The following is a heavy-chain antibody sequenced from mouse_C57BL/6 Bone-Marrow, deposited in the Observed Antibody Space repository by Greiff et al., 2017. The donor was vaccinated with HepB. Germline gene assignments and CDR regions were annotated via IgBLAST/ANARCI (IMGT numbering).Heavy chain of an antibody. Sequence: LQESGAELARPGASVKLSCKASGYTFTSYGISWVKQRTGQGLEWIGEIYPRSGNTYYNEKFKGKATLTADKSSSTAYMELRSLTSEDSAVYFCAIIYYYGSSPFAYWGQGTLVTVSA. CDR1: GYTFTSYG. CDR2: IYPRSGNT. D-gene: IGHD1-1*01. J-gene: IGHJ3*01. V-gene: IGHV1-81*01. CDR3: AIIYYYGSSPFAY.